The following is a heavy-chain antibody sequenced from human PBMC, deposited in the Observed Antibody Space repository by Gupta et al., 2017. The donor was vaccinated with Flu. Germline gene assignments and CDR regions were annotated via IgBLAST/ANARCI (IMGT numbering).Heavy chain of an antibody. D-gene: IGHD3-16*02. V-gene: IGHV1-8*01. CDR2: MNPKSGTT. J-gene: IGHJ5*02. Sequence: EWMGWMNPKSGTTGYAQKFQGRVSMSRNTSISTAYMELSSLAYEDTAVYYCARESLQYDSVWGGYRSNWIDPWGQGTLVTVSS. CDR3: ARESLQYDSVWGGYRSNWIDP.